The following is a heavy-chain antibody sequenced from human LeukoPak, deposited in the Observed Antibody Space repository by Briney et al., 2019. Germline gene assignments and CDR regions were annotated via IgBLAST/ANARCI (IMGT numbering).Heavy chain of an antibody. Sequence: GGSLRLSCAASGFTFRSYDMHWVRQAPGKGLEWEAVISYDGRNKYYADSVKGRFTISRDNAKNSLYLQMNGLRAEDTALYFCASGIRERGFDYWGQGTLVTVSS. J-gene: IGHJ4*02. CDR1: GFTFRSYD. V-gene: IGHV3-30*03. D-gene: IGHD1-1*01. CDR3: ASGIRERGFDY. CDR2: ISYDGRNK.